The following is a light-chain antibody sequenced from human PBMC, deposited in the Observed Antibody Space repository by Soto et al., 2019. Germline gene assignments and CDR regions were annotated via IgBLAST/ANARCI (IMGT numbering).Light chain of an antibody. V-gene: IGLV2-14*01. CDR2: EVS. CDR3: SSYRISNTLV. Sequence: QSALTQPASVSGSPGQSITISCTGTSSDVGGYNYVSWYQQHPGKAPKLMIYEVSNRPSGVSNRFSGSKSGNTASLTISGLQAEDEADYYCSSYRISNTLVFGGGTKLT. CDR1: SSDVGGYNY. J-gene: IGLJ3*02.